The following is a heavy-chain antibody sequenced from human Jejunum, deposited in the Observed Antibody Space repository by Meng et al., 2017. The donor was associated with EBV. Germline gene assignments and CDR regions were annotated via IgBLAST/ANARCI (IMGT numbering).Heavy chain of an antibody. CDR3: ARDQNGSYFAY. V-gene: IGHV4-61*08. Sequence: VQLPQSVQVLVKPSETLSLTCTVSRGSVSSGGYYWSWIRQPPGKGLEWIGYIYNSESTNYKSSLKSRVTISADTSKNQFSLRLSSVTAADTAVYYCARDQNGSYFAYWGQGTLVTVSS. CDR1: RGSVSSGGYY. J-gene: IGHJ4*02. D-gene: IGHD1-26*01. CDR2: IYNSEST.